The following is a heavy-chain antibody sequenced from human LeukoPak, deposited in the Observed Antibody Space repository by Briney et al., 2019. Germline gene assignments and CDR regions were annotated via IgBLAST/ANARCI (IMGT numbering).Heavy chain of an antibody. Sequence: PSETLSLTCTVSGGSISSYYWSWIRQPPGKGLEWIGYIYYSGSTNYNPSLKSRVTISVDTSKNQFSLKLSSVTAADTAVYYCARGGRYGGLSGRTQYNWFDPWGQGTLVTVSS. D-gene: IGHD4-23*01. CDR2: IYYSGST. J-gene: IGHJ5*02. V-gene: IGHV4-59*01. CDR1: GGSISSYY. CDR3: ARGGRYGGLSGRTQYNWFDP.